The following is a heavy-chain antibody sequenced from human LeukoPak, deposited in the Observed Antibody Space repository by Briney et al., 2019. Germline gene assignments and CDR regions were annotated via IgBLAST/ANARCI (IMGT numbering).Heavy chain of an antibody. J-gene: IGHJ4*02. CDR3: ARGANYYDSSGYYYPTHLDY. V-gene: IGHV3-66*01. CDR2: IYSGGST. Sequence: PGGSPRLSCAASGFTVSSNYMSWVRQAPGKGLEWVSVIYSGGSTYYADSVKGRFTISRDNSKNTLYLQMNSLRAEDTAVYYCARGANYYDSSGYYYPTHLDYWGQGTLVTVSS. D-gene: IGHD3-22*01. CDR1: GFTVSSNY.